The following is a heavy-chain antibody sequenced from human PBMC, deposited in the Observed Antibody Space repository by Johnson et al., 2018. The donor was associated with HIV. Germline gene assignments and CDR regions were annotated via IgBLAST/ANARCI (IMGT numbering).Heavy chain of an antibody. CDR2: IYSGDTT. D-gene: IGHD2-21*01. CDR3: ARAYSCGVFDL. CDR1: GFTVSSNY. Sequence: VQLVESGGDLVQPGGSLRLSCVASGFTVSSNYLSWVRQAPGKGLEWVLVIYSGDTTYYADSMRGRFTISRDNSKNTLFLQMNSLRVDDTAVYFCARAYSCGVFDLWGQGTMVTVSS. V-gene: IGHV3-66*01. J-gene: IGHJ3*01.